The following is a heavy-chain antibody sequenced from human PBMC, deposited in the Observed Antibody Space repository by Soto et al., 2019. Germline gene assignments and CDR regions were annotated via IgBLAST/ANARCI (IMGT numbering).Heavy chain of an antibody. J-gene: IGHJ4*02. CDR3: ATLTSFGSDY. CDR1: GFTFSNFW. CDR2: IYSDGSGT. V-gene: IGHV3-74*01. Sequence: GGSLRLSCAASGFTFSNFWMHWVRQAPGKGLVWVSRIYSDGSGTTYADSVKGRFTISRDNAKSTLYLQMNSLRAEDTAVYYCATLTSFGSDYWGRATLVTVS. D-gene: IGHD5-18*01.